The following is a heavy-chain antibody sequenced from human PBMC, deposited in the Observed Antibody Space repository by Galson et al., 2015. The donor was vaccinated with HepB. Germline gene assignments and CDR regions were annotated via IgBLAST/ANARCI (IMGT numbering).Heavy chain of an antibody. J-gene: IGHJ6*03. CDR1: GFTFSSYE. D-gene: IGHD3-22*01. CDR2: VTSSGSII. Sequence: SLRLSCAASGFTFSSYEMNWVRQAPGKGLEWISYVTSSGSIIYYADSVKGRFTISRDNSKNTLYLQMNSLRAEDTAVYYCARAAYDSSGYYYYYYYMDVWGKGTTVTVSS. CDR3: ARAAYDSSGYYYYYYYMDV. V-gene: IGHV3-48*03.